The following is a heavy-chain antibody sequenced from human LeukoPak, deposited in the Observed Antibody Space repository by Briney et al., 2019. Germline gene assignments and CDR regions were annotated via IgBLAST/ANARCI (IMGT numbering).Heavy chain of an antibody. D-gene: IGHD2-15*01. CDR2: ISPGGDIT. V-gene: IGHV3-23*01. J-gene: IGHJ6*03. Sequence: PGGTLRLSCAASGFTFSNHGMNWVRQAPGKGLEWVSGISPGGDITYYADSVQGWFTISRDNSKNTLYLQMNSLRAEDTAVYYCARDRYCSGGSCYGYMDVWGKGTTVTISS. CDR1: GFTFSNHG. CDR3: ARDRYCSGGSCYGYMDV.